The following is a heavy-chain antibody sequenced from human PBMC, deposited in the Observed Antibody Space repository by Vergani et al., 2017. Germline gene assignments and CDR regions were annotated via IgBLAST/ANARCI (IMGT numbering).Heavy chain of an antibody. V-gene: IGHV4-59*01. CDR1: GGSMSGYY. CDR2: MYHSGST. J-gene: IGHJ5*02. D-gene: IGHD3-10*01. Sequence: QVRLQESGPGLVKPSETLSLTCSVSGGSMSGYYWSWIRQPPGKELEWIVYMYHSGSTNYNPSLETRVTISGDTSKNQFSLKLNSVTAADTAVYYCWRVADFYGLGSRLLDLWGQGILVTVSS. CDR3: WRVADFYGLGSRLLDL.